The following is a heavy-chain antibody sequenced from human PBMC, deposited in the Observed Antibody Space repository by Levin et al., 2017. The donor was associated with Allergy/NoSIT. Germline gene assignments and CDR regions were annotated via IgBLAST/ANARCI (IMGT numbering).Heavy chain of an antibody. J-gene: IGHJ4*02. D-gene: IGHD5-18*01. Sequence: ASETLSLTCAVSGGSISSGGYSWSWIRQPPGKGLEWIGNIYLSGSTYYNPSLKSRVTISVDRSNNQFSLNLSSVTAADTAVYYGARVAGYSYGYYFDDWGQGALVTVSS. CDR3: ARVAGYSYGYYFDD. V-gene: IGHV4-30-2*01. CDR2: IYLSGST. CDR1: GGSISSGGYS.